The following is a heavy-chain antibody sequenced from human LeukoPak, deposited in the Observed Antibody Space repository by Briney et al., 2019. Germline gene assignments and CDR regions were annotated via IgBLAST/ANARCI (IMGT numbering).Heavy chain of an antibody. Sequence: SETLSLTCTASGGSISSYHWSWIRQPAGKGLEWIGRIYTNDSTNYNPSLKSRVTMSVDTSKNQFSLKLNSVTAADTAVYYCARETSSSSWRALDYWGQGTLVTVSS. CDR2: IYTNDST. V-gene: IGHV4-4*07. D-gene: IGHD6-13*01. J-gene: IGHJ4*02. CDR1: GGSISSYH. CDR3: ARETSSSSWRALDY.